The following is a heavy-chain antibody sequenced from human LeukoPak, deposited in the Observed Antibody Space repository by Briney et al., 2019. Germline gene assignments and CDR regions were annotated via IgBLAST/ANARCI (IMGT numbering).Heavy chain of an antibody. Sequence: SVKVSCKASGGTFSSYAIGWVRQAPGQGLEWMGGIIPIFGTANYAQKFQGRVTITADESTSTAYMELSSLRSEDTAVYYCARGLYQLLSGWDYYYMDVWGKGTTVTVSS. J-gene: IGHJ6*03. CDR1: GGTFSSYA. CDR2: IIPIFGTA. CDR3: ARGLYQLLSGWDYYYMDV. V-gene: IGHV1-69*13. D-gene: IGHD2-2*01.